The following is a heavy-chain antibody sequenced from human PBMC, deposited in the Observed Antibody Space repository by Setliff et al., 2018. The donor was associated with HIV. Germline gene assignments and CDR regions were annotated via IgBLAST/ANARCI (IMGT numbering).Heavy chain of an antibody. J-gene: IGHJ6*03. V-gene: IGHV4-4*07. CDR3: ARGVAAAGMLMDV. Sequence: ASETLSLTCTVSGVSTSIHYWVWIRQPAGRGLEWIGRIHTSDTTRYNPSLQSRVAMSVDTSKNQFSLKLTSVSAADTAVYYCARGVAAAGMLMDVWGKGTTVTSP. CDR1: GVSTSIHY. CDR2: IHTSDTT. D-gene: IGHD6-13*01.